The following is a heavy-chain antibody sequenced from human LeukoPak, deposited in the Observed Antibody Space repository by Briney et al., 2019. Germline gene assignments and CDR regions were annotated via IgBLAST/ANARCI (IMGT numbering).Heavy chain of an antibody. V-gene: IGHV4-59*01. D-gene: IGHD6-19*01. CDR1: GGSISTYY. J-gene: IGHJ4*02. CDR2: IYYSGST. CDR3: ARGGCYNDY. Sequence: SETLSLTCTVSGGSISTYYWSGIRQPPGKGLEWIGYIYYSGSTNYNPSLKSRVTMSVDTSKNHFSLRLSSVTAADTALYYCARGGCYNDYWGQGTLVTVSS.